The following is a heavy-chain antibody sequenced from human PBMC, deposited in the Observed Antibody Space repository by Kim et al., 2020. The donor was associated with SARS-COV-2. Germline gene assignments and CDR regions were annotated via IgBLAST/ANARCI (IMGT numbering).Heavy chain of an antibody. Sequence: ASVKVSCKASGYTFTSYAMHWVRQAPGQRLEWMGWINAGNGNTKYSQKFQGRVTITRDTSASTAYMELSSLRSEDTAVYYCARDQKPSSPMGWFDPWGQGTLVTVSS. V-gene: IGHV1-3*01. J-gene: IGHJ5*02. CDR1: GYTFTSYA. CDR2: INAGNGNT. D-gene: IGHD3-16*01. CDR3: ARDQKPSSPMGWFDP.